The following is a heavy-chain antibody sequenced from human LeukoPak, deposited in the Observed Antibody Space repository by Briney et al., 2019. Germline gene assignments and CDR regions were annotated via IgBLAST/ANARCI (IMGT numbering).Heavy chain of an antibody. CDR3: ARPNITSYYDSRGYDAFDV. J-gene: IGHJ3*01. CDR1: GYTFTNYW. D-gene: IGHD3-22*01. CDR2: IYPDDSDT. V-gene: IGHV5-51*01. Sequence: GESLKTSCKVYGYTFTNYWIAWVRQQPGKGLEWMGIIYPDDSDTRYSPSFQGQVTISADKSVSIAYLQWSSLKASDTAMYYCARPNITSYYDSRGYDAFDVWGQGTMVIVSS.